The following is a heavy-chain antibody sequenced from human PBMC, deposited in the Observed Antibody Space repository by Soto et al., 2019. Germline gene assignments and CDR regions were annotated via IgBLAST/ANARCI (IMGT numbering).Heavy chain of an antibody. V-gene: IGHV4-39*07. Sequence: PSETLSLTCTVSGGSIRSSSYSWDWIRQPPAKGLEWIGSVYYSGSTYDNPSLRSRVTISVDTSKNQFSLKLSSVTAADTAVYYWARGSLGGYYGAFDVWGQGTVVTVSS. D-gene: IGHD3-10*01. CDR1: GGSIRSSSYS. CDR3: ARGSLGGYYGAFDV. J-gene: IGHJ3*01. CDR2: VYYSGST.